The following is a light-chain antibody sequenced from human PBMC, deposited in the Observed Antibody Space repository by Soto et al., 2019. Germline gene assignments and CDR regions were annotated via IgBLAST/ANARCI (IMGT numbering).Light chain of an antibody. V-gene: IGKV3-15*01. Sequence: IQMTQSPATLSVSPGERATLSCRASQTIYSNVAWYQQRPGQAPRLLIYRASVRATGIPARFSGSGSGTEFILTIGSLQSEDSAVYYCQQYQNLWTFGQGTKVEIK. J-gene: IGKJ1*01. CDR2: RAS. CDR3: QQYQNLWT. CDR1: QTIYSN.